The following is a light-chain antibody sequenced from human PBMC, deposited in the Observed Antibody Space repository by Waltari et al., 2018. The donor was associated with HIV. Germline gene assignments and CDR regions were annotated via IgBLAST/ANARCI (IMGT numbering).Light chain of an antibody. CDR1: NRDIGTYNY. J-gene: IGLJ2*01. CDR2: EVN. CDR3: SSYTATKILV. Sequence: QSALTQPASVSGSPGQSITISCPGTNRDIGTYNYVPWYQQQSGKAPRLLISEVNNRPSGVSNRFSGSKAGNTASLSISGLQAEDEGKYYCSSYTATKILVFGGGTDVTVL. V-gene: IGLV2-14*03.